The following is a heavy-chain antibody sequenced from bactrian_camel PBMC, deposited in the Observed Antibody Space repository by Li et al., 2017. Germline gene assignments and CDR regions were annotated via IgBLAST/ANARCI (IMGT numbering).Heavy chain of an antibody. CDR3: AKVDGSYTGSWLQTYFGY. CDR2: SSSGALSL. CDR1: GFTFTNYW. J-gene: IGHJ6*01. V-gene: IGHV3S1*01. D-gene: IGHD6*01. Sequence: HVQLVESGGGSVEVGGSLKLSCAASGFTFTNYWMHWVRQGPGKGLEWVSSSSSGALSLVYADSVKGRFTISRDNAKNTLYLQLNSLKTEDTAMYYCAKVDGSYTGSWLQTYFGYWGPGTQVTVS.